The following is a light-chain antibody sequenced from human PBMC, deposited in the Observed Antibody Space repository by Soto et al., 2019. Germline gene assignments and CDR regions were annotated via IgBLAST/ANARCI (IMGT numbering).Light chain of an antibody. CDR1: QDIRSD. Sequence: IQMTQSPSSLSASVGESITITCRASQDIRSDLGWYQQKPGRAPKLLIYDASSLQGGVPSRFSGSGSGTEFTLTISSLQPDDFATYYCQQYNSYSPETFGQGTKVDIK. V-gene: IGKV1-17*01. CDR2: DAS. J-gene: IGKJ1*01. CDR3: QQYNSYSPET.